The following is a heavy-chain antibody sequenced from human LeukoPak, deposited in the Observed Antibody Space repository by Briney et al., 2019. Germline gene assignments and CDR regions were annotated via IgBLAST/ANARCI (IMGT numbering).Heavy chain of an antibody. CDR2: INPNSGDT. J-gene: IGHJ4*02. Sequence: ASVKVSCKASGYSFTGYYMHWVRQAPGQGLEWMGWINPNSGDTNYAQKFQGRVTITADESTSTAYMELSSLRSEDTAVYYCARDYSLSRDYDSSGYYYFDYWGQGTLVTVSS. V-gene: IGHV1-2*02. CDR1: GYSFTGYY. CDR3: ARDYSLSRDYDSSGYYYFDY. D-gene: IGHD3-22*01.